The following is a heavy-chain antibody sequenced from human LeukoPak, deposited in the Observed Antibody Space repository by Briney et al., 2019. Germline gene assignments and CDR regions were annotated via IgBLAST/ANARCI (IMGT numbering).Heavy chain of an antibody. Sequence: GASVKVSCKVSGDTLTESSTHWVRQAPGKGLEWMGGFEPEDGEAIYSQRFQGRLTLTEDTSTDTAYMELSSPTSEDTAVYFCAADLGQLLSYWGQGTLVTVSS. CDR2: FEPEDGEA. CDR3: AADLGQLLSY. CDR1: GDTLTESS. D-gene: IGHD6-13*01. V-gene: IGHV1-24*01. J-gene: IGHJ4*02.